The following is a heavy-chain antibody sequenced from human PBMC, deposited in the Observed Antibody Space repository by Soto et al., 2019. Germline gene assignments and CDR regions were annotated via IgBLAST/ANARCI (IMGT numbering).Heavy chain of an antibody. CDR1: GGTFSSYT. CDR2: IIPILGIA. CDR3: ARGYCSGGSCYYRFDY. Sequence: SVKVSCKASGGTFSSYTISWVRQAPGQGLEWMGRIIPILGIANYAQKFQGRVTITADKSTSTAYMELSSLRSEDTAVYYCARGYCSGGSCYYRFDYWGQGTLVTVSS. D-gene: IGHD2-15*01. V-gene: IGHV1-69*02. J-gene: IGHJ4*02.